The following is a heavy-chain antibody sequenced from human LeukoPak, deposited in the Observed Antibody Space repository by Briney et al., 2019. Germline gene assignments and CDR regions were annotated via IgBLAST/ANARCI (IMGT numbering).Heavy chain of an antibody. CDR1: GFTFSDYG. CDR3: AKVRDYVGSDGWLDP. D-gene: IGHD3-10*01. CDR2: IRYDGSKE. J-gene: IGHJ5*02. V-gene: IGHV3-30*02. Sequence: GGSLRLSCVVSGFTFSDYGMHWVRQAPGKGLEWVAFIRYDGSKEYYADSEKGRFTISRDNSKNTLFLQMNSLRLEDTAVYYCAKVRDYVGSDGWLDPWGQGTLVAVSS.